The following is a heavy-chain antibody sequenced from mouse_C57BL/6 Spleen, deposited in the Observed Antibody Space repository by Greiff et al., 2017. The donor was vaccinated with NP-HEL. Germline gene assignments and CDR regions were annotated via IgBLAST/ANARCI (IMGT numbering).Heavy chain of an antibody. D-gene: IGHD1-1*01. V-gene: IGHV1-5*01. J-gene: IGHJ2*01. CDR3: TLYYGSSYDYFDY. CDR2: IYPGNSDT. Sequence: VQLQQSGTVLARPGASVKMSCKTSGYTFTSYWMHWVKQRPGQGLEWIGAIYPGNSDTSYNQKFKGKAKLTAVTSASTAYMELSSLTNEDSAVYYCTLYYGSSYDYFDYWGQGTTLTVSS. CDR1: GYTFTSYW.